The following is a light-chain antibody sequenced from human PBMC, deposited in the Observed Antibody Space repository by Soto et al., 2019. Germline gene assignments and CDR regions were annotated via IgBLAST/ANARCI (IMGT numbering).Light chain of an antibody. V-gene: IGKV3-11*01. CDR1: QNISKY. CDR2: DVS. CDR3: QQRSNWTRT. J-gene: IGKJ1*01. Sequence: IVLTQSPATLSLSPGQRATLSCGASQNISKYLIWYQQKHGQAPRLLIYDVSNRATGIPARFSGSVSGTDVTITISSLEKEDGAVYYCQQRSNWTRTFGQGTKVDNK.